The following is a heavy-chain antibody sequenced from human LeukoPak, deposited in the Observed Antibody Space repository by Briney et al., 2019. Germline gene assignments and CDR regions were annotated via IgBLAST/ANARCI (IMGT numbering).Heavy chain of an antibody. V-gene: IGHV3-23*01. Sequence: PGGSLRLSCAASGFTFSSYAMSWVRQAPGKGLEWVSAISGSGGSTYYADSVKGRFTISRDNSKNTLYLQMNSLRAEDTAVYYCAKHCYDSSGYYNYFDYWGQGTLVTVSS. D-gene: IGHD3-22*01. CDR3: AKHCYDSSGYYNYFDY. J-gene: IGHJ4*02. CDR1: GFTFSSYA. CDR2: ISGSGGST.